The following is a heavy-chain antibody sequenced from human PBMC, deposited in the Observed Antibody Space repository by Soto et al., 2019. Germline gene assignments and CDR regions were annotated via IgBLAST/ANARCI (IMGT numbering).Heavy chain of an antibody. CDR1: GFSFDSYW. CDR2: IDYDGTTT. D-gene: IGHD2-2*01. Sequence: EVQLVESGGGLVQPGGSLSLSCAASGFSFDSYWMHWVRQAPGQGPVWVSRIDYDGTTTNYADSGKGRFTISRDNAKNTLYLQMNSLRPEDTAGYYCARGPRASSGGTGAYWGQGTLVTVSS. V-gene: IGHV3-74*01. CDR3: ARGPRASSGGTGAY. J-gene: IGHJ1*01.